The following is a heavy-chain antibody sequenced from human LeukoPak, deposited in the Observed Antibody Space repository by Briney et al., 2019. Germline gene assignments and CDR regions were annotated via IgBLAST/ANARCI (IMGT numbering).Heavy chain of an antibody. CDR3: ASHYDILTGLAYFDY. V-gene: IGHV4-39*07. CDR2: IYSSGST. J-gene: IGHJ4*02. Sequence: PSETLSLTCTVSDDSISDYYWGWIRQTPGKGLEWIGSIYSSGSTYYNPSLKSPFTISVDTSKNQFSLKLSSVTAADTAIYYCASHYDILTGLAYFDYWGQGTLVTASS. CDR1: DDSISDYY. D-gene: IGHD3-9*01.